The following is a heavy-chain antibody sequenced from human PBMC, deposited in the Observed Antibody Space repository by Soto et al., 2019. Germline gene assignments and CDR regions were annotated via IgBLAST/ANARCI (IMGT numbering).Heavy chain of an antibody. CDR1: GLIFDDHG. D-gene: IGHD3-22*01. CDR3: AKEDNYSDSSSYYLEYFHH. J-gene: IGHJ1*01. V-gene: IGHV3-9*01. CDR2: INWNSGNL. Sequence: PGGSLRLSCAASGLIFDDHGMHWVRQAPGKGLEWVSGINWNSGNLGYADSVKGRFTISRDNSKNTLYLQMNSLRAEDTAVYYCAKEDNYSDSSSYYLEYFHHWGQGT.